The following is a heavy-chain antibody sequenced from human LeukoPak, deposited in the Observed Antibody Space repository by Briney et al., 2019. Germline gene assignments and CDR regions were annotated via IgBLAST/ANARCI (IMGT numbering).Heavy chain of an antibody. J-gene: IGHJ4*02. V-gene: IGHV1-2*02. CDR2: INPNSGGT. D-gene: IGHD4-17*01. CDR1: GYTFTGYY. CDR3: ARAPLTVTTSYFDY. Sequence: ASVKVSSKASGYTFTGYYMHWVRQAPGQGLEWMGWINPNSGGTNYAQKFQGRVTMTRDTSISTAYMELSRLRSDDTAVYYCARAPLTVTTSYFDYWGQGTLVTVSS.